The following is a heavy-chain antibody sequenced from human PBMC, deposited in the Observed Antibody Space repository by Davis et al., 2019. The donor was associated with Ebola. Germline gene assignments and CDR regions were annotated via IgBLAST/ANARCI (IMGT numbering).Heavy chain of an antibody. CDR2: IIPILGIA. V-gene: IGHV1-69*04. J-gene: IGHJ6*02. D-gene: IGHD3-9*01. CDR1: GGTFSSYA. CDR3: ARVALTGRTADV. Sequence: SVKVSCKASGGTFSSYAISWVRQAPGQGLEWMGRIIPILGIANYAQKFQGRVTITADKSTSTAYMELSSLRSEDTAVYYCARVALTGRTADVWGQGTTVTVSS.